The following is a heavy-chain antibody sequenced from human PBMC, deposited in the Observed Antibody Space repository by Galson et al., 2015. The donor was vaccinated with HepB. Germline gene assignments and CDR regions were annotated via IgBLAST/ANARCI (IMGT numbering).Heavy chain of an antibody. D-gene: IGHD6-19*01. CDR1: GFTFSSYT. CDR2: ISGSGGST. CDR3: ARDRLGYYGMDV. J-gene: IGHJ6*02. V-gene: IGHV3-23*01. Sequence: SLRLSCAASGFTFSSYTMSWVRQAPGKGLEWVSAISGSGGSTYYADSVKGRFTISRDSATYSLYLQTNSLRDEDTALYYCARDRLGYYGMDVWGQGTTVTVSS.